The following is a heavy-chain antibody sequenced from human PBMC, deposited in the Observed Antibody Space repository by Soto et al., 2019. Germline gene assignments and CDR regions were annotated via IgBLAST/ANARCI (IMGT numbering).Heavy chain of an antibody. CDR1: GFTFSNYA. CDR2: ISDSGTST. J-gene: IGHJ4*02. V-gene: IGHV3-23*01. D-gene: IGHD2-15*01. Sequence: EVQLLESGGGLVQPGGSLRLSCAVSGFTFSNYAMSWVRQAPGKGLEWVSAISDSGTSTYYADSVKGRFTISRDNSKNTLYLQMNTLRAEDTAVYYRANDGGRWGHCSGGTCYSPYWGQGTLVTVSS. CDR3: ANDGGRWGHCSGGTCYSPY.